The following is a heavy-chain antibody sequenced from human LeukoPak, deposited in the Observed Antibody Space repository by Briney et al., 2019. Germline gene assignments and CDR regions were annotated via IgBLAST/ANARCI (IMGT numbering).Heavy chain of an antibody. CDR1: GYTFTSYY. D-gene: IGHD2-2*01. Sequence: GASVKVSCKASGYTFTSYYMHWVRQAPGQGLEWMGIINPSGGSTSYAQKFQGRVTMTRDTPTSTVYMELSSLRSEDTAVYYCARENIVVVPAALPYYYGMDVWGQGTTVTVSS. CDR2: INPSGGST. J-gene: IGHJ6*02. V-gene: IGHV1-46*01. CDR3: ARENIVVVPAALPYYYGMDV.